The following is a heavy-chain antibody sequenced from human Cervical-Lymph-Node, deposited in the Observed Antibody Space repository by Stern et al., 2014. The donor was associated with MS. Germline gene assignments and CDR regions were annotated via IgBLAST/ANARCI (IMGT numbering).Heavy chain of an antibody. D-gene: IGHD4-11*01. J-gene: IGHJ2*01. CDR3: ARGVTAVTNYVPNWCFDL. CDR1: GGSITNRDY. CDR2: VYYSGIT. Sequence: QLQLQESGPGLVKPSETLSLTCTVSGGSITNRDYWGWIRQSPGKGLEWIGSVYYSGITDYRPSLKSRATISIDTSTNPFFLKFISVTATDTAVYFCARGVTAVTNYVPNWCFDLWGRGTLVTVSS. V-gene: IGHV4-39*02.